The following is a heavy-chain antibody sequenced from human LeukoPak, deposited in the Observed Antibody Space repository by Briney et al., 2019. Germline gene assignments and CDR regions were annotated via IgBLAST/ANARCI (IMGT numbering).Heavy chain of an antibody. J-gene: IGHJ4*02. D-gene: IGHD5-24*01. CDR3: ARGGYKSGGHDY. Sequence: SVKVSCKASGGTFSSYAISWVRQAPGQGLEWMGGIIPIFGTANYAQKFQGRVTITADESTSTAYMELSSLRSEDTAVYYCARGGYKSGGHDYWGQGTLVTVSS. CDR2: IIPIFGTA. V-gene: IGHV1-69*13. CDR1: GGTFSSYA.